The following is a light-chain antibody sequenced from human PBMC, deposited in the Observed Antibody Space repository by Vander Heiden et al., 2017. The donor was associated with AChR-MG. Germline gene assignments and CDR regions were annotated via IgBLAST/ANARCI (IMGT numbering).Light chain of an antibody. CDR3: QQYNNWPPLT. J-gene: IGKJ4*01. CDR1: QSVSSN. CDR2: GAS. Sequence: EIVMTQSPATLSVSPGERATLSCRASQSVSSNLAWYQQKPGQAPSLLIYGASTRATGIPARFSGNGYGTEFTLTISSLQSEDFALYYCQQYNNWPPLTFGGGTRVEIK. V-gene: IGKV3-15*01.